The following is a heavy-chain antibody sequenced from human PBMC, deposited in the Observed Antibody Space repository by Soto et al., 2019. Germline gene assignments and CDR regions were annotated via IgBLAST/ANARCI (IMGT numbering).Heavy chain of an antibody. CDR1: GGSISSGDYY. CDR2: IYYSGST. V-gene: IGHV4-30-4*01. CDR3: ARHKEYSGSYYN. D-gene: IGHD1-26*01. J-gene: IGHJ4*02. Sequence: PSETLSLTCTVSGGSISSGDYYWSWIRQPPGKGLEWIGYIYYSGSTYYNPSLKSRVTISVDTSKNQFSLKLSSVTAADTAVYYCARHKEYSGSYYNWGQGTLVTVSS.